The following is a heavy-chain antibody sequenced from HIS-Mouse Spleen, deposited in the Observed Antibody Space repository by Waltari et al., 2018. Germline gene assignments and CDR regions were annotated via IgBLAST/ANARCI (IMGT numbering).Heavy chain of an antibody. Sequence: QLQLQESGPRRVKPSETLSLTCTVSGGAISSSRYHRGCIRQPPGKGLEWLGSLHYGGSTYYNPSLKSRVTISVDTSKSQFSLKLSSVTAADTAVYYCASDGYSGYGHDAFDIWGQGTMVTVSS. CDR3: ASDGYSGYGHDAFDI. V-gene: IGHV4-39*07. J-gene: IGHJ3*02. CDR1: GGAISSSRYH. CDR2: LHYGGST. D-gene: IGHD5-12*01.